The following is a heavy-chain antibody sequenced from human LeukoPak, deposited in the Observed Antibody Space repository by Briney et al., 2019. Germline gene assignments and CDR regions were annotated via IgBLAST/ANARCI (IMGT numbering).Heavy chain of an antibody. Sequence: SETLSLTCAVYGGSFSGYYWSWIRQPPGKGLEWIGEINHSGSTNYNPSLKSRVTISVDTSKNQFSLKLSSVTAADTAVYYCARDGYYDSSGYYFWFDYWGQGTLVTVSS. CDR3: ARDGYYDSSGYYFWFDY. V-gene: IGHV4-34*01. CDR1: GGSFSGYY. D-gene: IGHD3-22*01. J-gene: IGHJ4*02. CDR2: INHSGST.